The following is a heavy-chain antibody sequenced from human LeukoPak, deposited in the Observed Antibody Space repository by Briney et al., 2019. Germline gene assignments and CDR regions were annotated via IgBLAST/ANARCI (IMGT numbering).Heavy chain of an antibody. J-gene: IGHJ4*02. V-gene: IGHV3-23*01. Sequence: GGSLRLSCAASGFTFSTYAMSWVRQAPGKGLEWVSAIRGSGDSTNYADSADSVKGRFTISRDNSKNMLYLQMNSLRAEDAAVYYCARDLYPRRGNFDYWGQGTLVIVSS. CDR2: IRGSGDSTNYA. D-gene: IGHD2-2*01. CDR1: GFTFSTYA. CDR3: ARDLYPRRGNFDY.